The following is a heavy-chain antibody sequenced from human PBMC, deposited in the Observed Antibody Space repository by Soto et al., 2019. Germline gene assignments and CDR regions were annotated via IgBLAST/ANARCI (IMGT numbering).Heavy chain of an antibody. CDR2: ISYDGSNK. CDR3: AKDVLRFLEWLAFYGMDV. V-gene: IGHV3-30*18. J-gene: IGHJ6*02. D-gene: IGHD3-3*01. CDR1: GFTFSSYG. Sequence: GGSLRLSCAASGFTFSSYGMHWVRQAPGKGLEWVEVISYDGSNKYYADSVKGRFTISRDNSKNTLYLQMNSLRAEDTAVYYCAKDVLRFLEWLAFYGMDVWGQGTTVTVSS.